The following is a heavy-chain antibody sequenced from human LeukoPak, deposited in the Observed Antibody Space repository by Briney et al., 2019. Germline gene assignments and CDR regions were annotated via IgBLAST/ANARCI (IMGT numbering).Heavy chain of an antibody. Sequence: PSETLSLTCADYGGSFSGYYWSWIRQPPGKGLEWIGEINHSGSTNYNPSLKSRVTISVDTSKNQFSLKLSSVTAADTAVYYCARGDSSGYRSWGQGTMVTVSS. D-gene: IGHD3-22*01. CDR3: ARGDSSGYRS. CDR2: INHSGST. CDR1: GGSFSGYY. V-gene: IGHV4-34*01. J-gene: IGHJ3*01.